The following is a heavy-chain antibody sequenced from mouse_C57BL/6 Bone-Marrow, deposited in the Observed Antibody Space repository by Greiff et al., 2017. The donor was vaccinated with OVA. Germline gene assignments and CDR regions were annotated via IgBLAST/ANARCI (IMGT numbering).Heavy chain of an antibody. Sequence: EVKLMESGGGLVKPGGSLKLSCAASGFTFSSYTMSWVRQTPEKRLEWVATISGGGGNTYYPDSVKGRFTISRDNAKNTLYLQMSSLRSEDTALYYCARYGFFDYWGQGTTLTVSS. D-gene: IGHD1-2*01. J-gene: IGHJ2*01. CDR3: ARYGFFDY. CDR1: GFTFSSYT. CDR2: ISGGGGNT. V-gene: IGHV5-9*01.